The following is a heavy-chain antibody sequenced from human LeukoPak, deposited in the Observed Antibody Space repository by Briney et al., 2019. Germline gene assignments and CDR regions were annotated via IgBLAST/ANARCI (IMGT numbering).Heavy chain of an antibody. J-gene: IGHJ4*02. CDR3: ATDYDYVWGSYRYFDY. V-gene: IGHV3-21*01. CDR2: ISSSSSYI. D-gene: IGHD3-16*02. Sequence: AGGSLRLSCAASGFTFSSYSMNWVRQAPGKGLEWVSSISSSSSYIYYADSVKGRFTISRDNAKNSLYLQMNSLRAEDTAVYYCATDYDYVWGSYRYFDYWGQGTLVTVSS. CDR1: GFTFSSYS.